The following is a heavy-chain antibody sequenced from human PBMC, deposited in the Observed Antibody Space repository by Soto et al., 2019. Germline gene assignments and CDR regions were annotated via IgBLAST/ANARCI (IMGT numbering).Heavy chain of an antibody. Sequence: EVKVVESGGGLVQPGGSLRLSCAASGFTFNDNWMHWVRQPPGKGPVWVSRISGDASSTSYADSVKGRFTISRYSAKNTVYLQMDSLRVEDTAVYLCTRGGTRTTYWGLFDSWGQGTLVTVSS. V-gene: IGHV3-74*01. CDR3: TRGGTRTTYWGLFDS. D-gene: IGHD7-27*01. J-gene: IGHJ4*02. CDR2: ISGDASST. CDR1: GFTFNDNW.